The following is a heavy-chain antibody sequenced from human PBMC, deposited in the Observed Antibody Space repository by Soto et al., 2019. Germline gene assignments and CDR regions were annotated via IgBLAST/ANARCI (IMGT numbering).Heavy chain of an antibody. J-gene: IGHJ6*02. Sequence: GGSLRLSCAASGFTVSSNYMSWVRQAPGKGLEWVSVIYSGGSTYYADSVKGRFTISRDNSKNTLYLQMNSLRAEDTAVYYCARVLGANKWFGELLYDYYYYYGMDVWGQGTTVTVSS. D-gene: IGHD3-10*01. CDR2: IYSGGST. CDR3: ARVLGANKWFGELLYDYYYYYGMDV. V-gene: IGHV3-53*01. CDR1: GFTVSSNY.